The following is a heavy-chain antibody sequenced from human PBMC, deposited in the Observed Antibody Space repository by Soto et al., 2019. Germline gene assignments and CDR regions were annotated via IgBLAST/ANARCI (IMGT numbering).Heavy chain of an antibody. J-gene: IGHJ5*02. Sequence: QVQLVQSGAEVKKPGASVKVSCKASGYTFTSYGISWVRQAPGQGLEWMGWISAYNGNTNYAQKLQGRVTMTADTTTRKGYPELRSRRSDGTAVYYCATDLYSSSGSGFDPWGQGTLVTVSS. CDR3: ATDLYSSSGSGFDP. CDR1: GYTFTSYG. D-gene: IGHD6-13*01. CDR2: ISAYNGNT. V-gene: IGHV1-18*01.